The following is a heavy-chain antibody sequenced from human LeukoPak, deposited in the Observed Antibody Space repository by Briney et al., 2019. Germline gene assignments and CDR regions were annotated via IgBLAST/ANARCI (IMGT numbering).Heavy chain of an antibody. Sequence: ASVKVSCKTSGYTFTGYCLHWVRQAPGQGLEWMGRINPNRGGTNCVKKFQDRVTMIRDPSIDTVYMALSSLTPADTAVYYCARVDPASLAVHYWGQGTLVTVSS. V-gene: IGHV1-2*02. CDR1: GYTFTGYC. CDR2: INPNRGGT. J-gene: IGHJ4*02. CDR3: ARVDPASLAVHY. D-gene: IGHD6-19*01.